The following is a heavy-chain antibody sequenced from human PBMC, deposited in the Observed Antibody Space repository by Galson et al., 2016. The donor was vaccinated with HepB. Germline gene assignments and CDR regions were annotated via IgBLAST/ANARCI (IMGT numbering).Heavy chain of an antibody. Sequence: TLSLTCTVSGDSISSGGYYWSWIRQHPGKGLEWIGHIYYSGSTYYNPSLKSRATISLDTSKNRFSLKLGSVTAADTAVYYCARDLTLGYGDYSYFDDWGQGTLVTVSS. CDR1: GDSISSGGYY. V-gene: IGHV4-31*03. D-gene: IGHD4-17*01. J-gene: IGHJ4*02. CDR3: ARDLTLGYGDYSYFDD. CDR2: IYYSGST.